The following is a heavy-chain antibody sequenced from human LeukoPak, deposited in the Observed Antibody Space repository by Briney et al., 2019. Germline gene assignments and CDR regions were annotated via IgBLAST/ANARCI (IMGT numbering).Heavy chain of an antibody. CDR3: AKSNGYGLIDI. CDR1: GYTFTSYG. V-gene: IGHV4-39*07. CDR2: IFYSGST. Sequence: SCKASGYTFTSYGINWVRQPPGKALEWIGNIFYSGSTYYSPSLKSRVTISLDTSRNQFSLKLNSVTAADTAVYYCAKSNGYGLIDIWGQGTMVTVSS. J-gene: IGHJ3*02. D-gene: IGHD3-22*01.